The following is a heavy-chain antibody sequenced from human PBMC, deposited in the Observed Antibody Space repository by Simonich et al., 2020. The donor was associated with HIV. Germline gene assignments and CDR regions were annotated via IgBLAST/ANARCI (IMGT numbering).Heavy chain of an antibody. V-gene: IGHV4-34*01. Sequence: QVQLQQWGAGLLKPSETLSLPCAVYGGSLSGYYWSWIRQPPGKGLEWIGEINHSGSTNYNPSLKSLVTISVDTSRNQFSLKLSSVTAADTAVYYCARRHPTTVTTPYFDYWGQGTLVTVSS. CDR3: ARRHPTTVTTPYFDY. D-gene: IGHD4-17*01. CDR1: GGSLSGYY. CDR2: INHSGST. J-gene: IGHJ4*02.